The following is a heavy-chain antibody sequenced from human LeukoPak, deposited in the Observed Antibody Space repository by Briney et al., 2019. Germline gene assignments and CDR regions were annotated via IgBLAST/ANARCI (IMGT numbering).Heavy chain of an antibody. CDR2: VYHSGST. CDR3: ARMFEPLYYFDS. CDR1: GSSISGANYY. V-gene: IGHV4-31*03. D-gene: IGHD3-10*02. J-gene: IGHJ4*02. Sequence: SSETLSLTCTVSGSSISGANYYWSWIRQHPGEGLELIGYVYHSGSTSYNLSLKTRVSISIDTSNNQFSLNLNSVTAADTAVYYCARMFEPLYYFDSWGQGTLVTVSS.